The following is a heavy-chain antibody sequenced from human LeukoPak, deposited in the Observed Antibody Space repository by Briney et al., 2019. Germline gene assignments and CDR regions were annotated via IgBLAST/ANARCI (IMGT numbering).Heavy chain of an antibody. V-gene: IGHV4-59*01. Sequence: PGGSLRLSCAASGFDFSTYAINWVRQAPGKGLEWIGYIYYSGSTNYNPSPKTRVTISLDTSKNQFSLKLTSVTAADTAVYYCARGNHYGSRSYAYPRYWGQGTLVTVSS. J-gene: IGHJ4*02. CDR1: GFDFSTYA. D-gene: IGHD3-10*01. CDR2: IYYSGST. CDR3: ARGNHYGSRSYAYPRY.